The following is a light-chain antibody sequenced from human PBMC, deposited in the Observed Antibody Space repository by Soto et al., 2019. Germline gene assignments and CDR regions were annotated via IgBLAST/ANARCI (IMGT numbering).Light chain of an antibody. CDR1: QSIDTW. Sequence: DIQMTQSPSTLSASVGDRVTITCRASQSIDTWLAWYQQKPGKAPRLLIYDASTLESGVPSGFSGSGSGTEFTLTISSLQPDDFGTYYCQQYSNYSPWTFGQGTKVDIK. V-gene: IGKV1-5*01. CDR3: QQYSNYSPWT. CDR2: DAS. J-gene: IGKJ1*01.